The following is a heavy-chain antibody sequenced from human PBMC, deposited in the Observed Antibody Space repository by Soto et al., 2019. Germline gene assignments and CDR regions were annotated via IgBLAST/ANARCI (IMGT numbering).Heavy chain of an antibody. CDR2: IIPIFGTA. J-gene: IGHJ4*02. CDR1: GGTFSSYA. Sequence: QVQLVQSGAEVKKPGSSVKVSCKASGGTFSSYAISWVRQAPRQELEWMGGIIPIFGTANYAQKFQGRVTITADKSTSTAYMELSSLRSEDTAVYYCARRGTGGNSVGFVDYWGQGTLVTVSS. CDR3: ARRGTGGNSVGFVDY. V-gene: IGHV1-69*06. D-gene: IGHD2-21*02.